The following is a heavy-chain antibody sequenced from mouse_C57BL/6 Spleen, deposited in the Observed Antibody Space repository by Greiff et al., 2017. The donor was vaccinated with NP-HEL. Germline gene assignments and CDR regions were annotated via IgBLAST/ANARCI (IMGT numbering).Heavy chain of an antibody. CDR3: ARAYGNWYFDV. D-gene: IGHD2-1*01. CDR2: ISDGGSYT. CDR1: GFTFSSYA. Sequence: EVQRVESGGGLVKPGGSLKLSCAASGFTFSSYAMSWVRQTPEKRLEWVATISDGGSYTYYPDNVKGRFTISRDNAKNNLYLQMSHLKSEDTAMYYCARAYGNWYFDVWGTGTTVTVSS. V-gene: IGHV5-4*01. J-gene: IGHJ1*03.